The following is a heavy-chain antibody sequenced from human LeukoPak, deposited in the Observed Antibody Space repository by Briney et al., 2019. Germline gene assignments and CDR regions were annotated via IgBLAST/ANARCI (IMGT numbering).Heavy chain of an antibody. V-gene: IGHV4-34*01. CDR2: INHSGST. CDR3: ASGITMVRGVIMSDY. D-gene: IGHD3-10*01. CDR1: GGSFSGYY. Sequence: PSETLSLTCAVYGGSFSGYYWSWIRQPPGKGLEWIGEINHSGSTNYNPSLKSRVTISVDTSKNQFSLKLSSVTAADTAVYYCASGITMVRGVIMSDYWGQGTLVTVSS. J-gene: IGHJ4*02.